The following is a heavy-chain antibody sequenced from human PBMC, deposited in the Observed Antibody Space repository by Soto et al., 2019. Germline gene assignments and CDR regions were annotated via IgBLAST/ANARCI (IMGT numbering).Heavy chain of an antibody. Sequence: GGSLRLSCAASGFTFSDYYMSWIRQAPGKGLEWVSYISSSSSYTNYADSVKGRFTISRYNAKNSLYLQMNSLRAEDTAVYYCASSGWYTRNAFDIWGQGTMVPVSS. J-gene: IGHJ3*02. D-gene: IGHD6-19*01. V-gene: IGHV3-11*06. CDR3: ASSGWYTRNAFDI. CDR1: GFTFSDYY. CDR2: ISSSSSYT.